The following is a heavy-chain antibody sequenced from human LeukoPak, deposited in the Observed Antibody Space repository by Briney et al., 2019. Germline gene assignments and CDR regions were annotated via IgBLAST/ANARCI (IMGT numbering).Heavy chain of an antibody. J-gene: IGHJ4*02. CDR3: ARGYYFDY. CDR2: IYTSGST. V-gene: IGHV4-61*02. CDR1: GGSISSGSYY. Sequence: PSQTLSLTCTVSGGSISSGSYYWSWIRQPAGKGLEWIGRIYTSGSTNYNPSLKSRVTISVDTSKNQFSLKLSSVTAAETAVYYCARGYYFDYWGQGTLVTVSS.